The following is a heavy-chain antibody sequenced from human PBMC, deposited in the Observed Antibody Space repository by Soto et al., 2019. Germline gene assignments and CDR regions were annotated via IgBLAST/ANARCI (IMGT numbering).Heavy chain of an antibody. D-gene: IGHD3-16*02. CDR1: GFTFSSYA. CDR2: ISYDGSNK. Sequence: PGGSLRLSCAASGFTFSSYAMHWVRQAPGKGLEWVAVISYDGSNKYYADSVKGRFTISRDNSKNTLYLQMNSLRAEDTAVYYCARESRSGYDYVWGSYRSRLFDYWGQGTRVTVSS. J-gene: IGHJ4*02. CDR3: ARESRSGYDYVWGSYRSRLFDY. V-gene: IGHV3-30-3*01.